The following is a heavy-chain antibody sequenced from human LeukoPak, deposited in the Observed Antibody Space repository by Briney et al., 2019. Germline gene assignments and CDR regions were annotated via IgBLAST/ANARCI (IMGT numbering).Heavy chain of an antibody. V-gene: IGHV4-31*11. CDR3: ARDYYYDSSGYSADAFDI. J-gene: IGHJ3*02. CDR2: IYYSGST. CDR1: GGSFSGYY. D-gene: IGHD3-22*01. Sequence: PSETLSLTCAVYGGSFSGYYWSWIRQHPGKGLEWIGYIYYSGSTYYNPSLKSRVTISVDTSKNQFSLKLSSVTAADTAVYYCARDYYYDSSGYSADAFDIWGQGTMVTVSS.